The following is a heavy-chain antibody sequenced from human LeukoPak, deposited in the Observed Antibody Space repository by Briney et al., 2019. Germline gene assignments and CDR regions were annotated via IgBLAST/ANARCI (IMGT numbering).Heavy chain of an antibody. Sequence: ASVKFSCKASGRTFSSYAISRVRQATGQGLEWMGRIIPILGIANYAQKFQGRVTITADKSTSTAYMELSSLRSEDTAVYYCASPVSHITSYGLVRSAYWGPGTLVTVSS. D-gene: IGHD3-3*01. V-gene: IGHV1-69*04. J-gene: IGHJ4*02. CDR3: ASPVSHITSYGLVRSAY. CDR1: GRTFSSYA. CDR2: IIPILGIA.